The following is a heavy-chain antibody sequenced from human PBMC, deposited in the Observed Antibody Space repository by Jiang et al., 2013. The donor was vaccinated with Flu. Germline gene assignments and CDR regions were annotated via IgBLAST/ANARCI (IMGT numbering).Heavy chain of an antibody. CDR1: GFTSVAMA. J-gene: IGHJ4*02. V-gene: IGHV3-30*02. CDR3: AKDRVDLAYCGGDCYNVPSTFDY. D-gene: IGHD2-21*02. Sequence: RLSCAASGFTSVAMACTGSARLQGKGLEWVAFIRYDGSNKYYADSVKGRFTISRDNSKNTLYLQMNSLRAEDTAVYYCAKDRVDLAYCGGDCYNVPSTFDYWGQGTLVTVSS. CDR2: IRYDGSNK.